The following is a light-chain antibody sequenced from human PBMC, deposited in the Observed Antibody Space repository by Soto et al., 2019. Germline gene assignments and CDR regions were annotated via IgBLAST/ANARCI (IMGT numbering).Light chain of an antibody. J-gene: IGKJ1*01. V-gene: IGKV3-20*01. Sequence: EIVLTQSPGTLSLSPGERATLSCRASQSVSSSYLAWYQQKPGQAPRLLIYGASSRATGIPDRFSGSGSGXXXXXXXSRLEPEDFAVYYCQQYGSSSWTFGQGTKVEIK. CDR3: QQYGSSSWT. CDR1: QSVSSSY. CDR2: GAS.